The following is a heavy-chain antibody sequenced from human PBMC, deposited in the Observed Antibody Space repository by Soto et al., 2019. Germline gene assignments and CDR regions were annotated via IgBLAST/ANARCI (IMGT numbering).Heavy chain of an antibody. CDR2: IYYSGST. D-gene: IGHD3-10*01. J-gene: IGHJ6*02. CDR1: GGSISSYY. CDR3: GRVRGMVRGVFSRSDYYYYGMDV. Sequence: PSETLSLTCTVSGGSISSYYWSWIRQPPGKGLEWIGYIYYSGSTNYNPSLKSRVTISVDTSKNQFSLKLSSVTAADTAVYYCGRVRGMVRGVFSRSDYYYYGMDVWGQGTTVTVSS. V-gene: IGHV4-59*01.